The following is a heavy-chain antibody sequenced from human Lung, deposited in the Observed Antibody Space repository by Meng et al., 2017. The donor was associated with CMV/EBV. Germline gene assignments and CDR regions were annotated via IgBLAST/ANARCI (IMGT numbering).Heavy chain of an antibody. CDR2: IDWNGGRT. V-gene: IGHV3-20*04. CDR1: GFRFDDFG. Sequence: GGSLRLXCDASGFRFDDFGMGWVRQAPGKGLEWISGIDWNGGRTVYADSVKGRSTISRDNAENSLYVQMNSLRDEDTAVYYCVRDRIAYGLDVWGQGTTVTVSS. J-gene: IGHJ6*02. D-gene: IGHD2-15*01. CDR3: VRDRIAYGLDV.